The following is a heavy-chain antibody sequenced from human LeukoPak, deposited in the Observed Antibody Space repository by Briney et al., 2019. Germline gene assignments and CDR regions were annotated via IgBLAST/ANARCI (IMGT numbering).Heavy chain of an antibody. V-gene: IGHV4-59*01. J-gene: IGHJ6*03. D-gene: IGHD3-3*01. CDR2: IYYSGCT. CDR1: GGSISSYY. CDR3: ARGYYDFWSGYYHYYYYYMDV. Sequence: SETLSLTCAGSGGSISSYYWSWIRQPPGKGLEGIGYIYYSGCTNYNPSLKSRVTISVDTSKNQFSLKLSSVTAADTAVYYCARGYYDFWSGYYHYYYYYMDVWGKGTTVTVSS.